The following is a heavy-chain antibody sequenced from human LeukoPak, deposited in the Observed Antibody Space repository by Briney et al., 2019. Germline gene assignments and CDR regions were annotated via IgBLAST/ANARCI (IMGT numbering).Heavy chain of an antibody. CDR3: ATASASYYDNDAYLEVPFDI. J-gene: IGHJ3*02. D-gene: IGHD3-22*01. CDR2: FDPQKDET. V-gene: IGHV1-24*01. Sequence: ASVKVSCKVSGHTLTELSMHWVRQAPGKGLEWLGGFDPQKDETIYAQKFQGRVTMIEDTSTDTTYMEVSSLRSEDTAVYYCATASASYYDNDAYLEVPFDIWGQGTMVTVSS. CDR1: GHTLTELS.